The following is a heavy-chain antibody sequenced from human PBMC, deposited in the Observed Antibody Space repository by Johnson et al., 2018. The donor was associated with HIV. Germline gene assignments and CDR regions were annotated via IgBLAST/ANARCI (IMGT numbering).Heavy chain of an antibody. D-gene: IGHD3-16*01. V-gene: IGHV3-9*01. J-gene: IGHJ3*02. CDR2: ISWNSGSI. Sequence: VQLVESGGGLVQPGGSLRLSCAASGFTFSSYDMHWVRQATGKGLEWVSGISWNSGSIDYADSVKGRFTISRDNAKNSLYLQMNSLRAEDTALYYCAKDIRGSIEAFDIWGQGTMVTVSS. CDR3: AKDIRGSIEAFDI. CDR1: GFTFSSYD.